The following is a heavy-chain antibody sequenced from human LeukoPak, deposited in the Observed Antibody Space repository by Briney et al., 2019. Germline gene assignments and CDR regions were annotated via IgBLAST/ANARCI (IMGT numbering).Heavy chain of an antibody. CDR3: ARAIVVIIGDAFDI. Sequence: PSETLSLTCTVSGGSISSGDYYWSRIRQHPGKGLEWIGYIYYSGSTYYNPSLKSRVTISVDTSKNQFSLKLSSVTAADTAVYYCARAIVVIIGDAFDIWGQGTMVTVSS. CDR2: IYYSGST. V-gene: IGHV4-31*03. J-gene: IGHJ3*02. D-gene: IGHD2-15*01. CDR1: GGSISSGDYY.